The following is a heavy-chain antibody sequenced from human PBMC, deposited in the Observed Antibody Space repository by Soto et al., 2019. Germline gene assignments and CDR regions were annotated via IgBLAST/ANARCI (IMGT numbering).Heavy chain of an antibody. CDR3: ARAGAALVRGSIGGFDY. Sequence: QVHLQQWGAGLLKPSETLSLTCAVNGGAFNGYYWTWIRQSPGKGLQWIGEINHSGTVDYNPSLKSRGTFSIDTSKKQFSLTLTSVTVADTAVYYCARAGAALVRGSIGGFDYWGQGTLVTVSS. CDR2: INHSGTV. D-gene: IGHD3-10*01. J-gene: IGHJ4*02. V-gene: IGHV4-34*01. CDR1: GGAFNGYY.